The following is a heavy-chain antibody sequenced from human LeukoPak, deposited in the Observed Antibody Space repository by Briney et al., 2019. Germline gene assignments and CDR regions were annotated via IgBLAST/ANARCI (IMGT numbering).Heavy chain of an antibody. Sequence: GGSLRLSCAASGFTFSKYAMSWVRQAPGKGLEWVSVISGSGTSTYYADSVKGRFTISRDNSKNTLSLQMNSLRAEDTAVYYCAKNYGGNVYGGFDYWGQGTLVTVSS. D-gene: IGHD4-23*01. CDR3: AKNYGGNVYGGFDY. CDR2: ISGSGTST. J-gene: IGHJ4*02. V-gene: IGHV3-23*01. CDR1: GFTFSKYA.